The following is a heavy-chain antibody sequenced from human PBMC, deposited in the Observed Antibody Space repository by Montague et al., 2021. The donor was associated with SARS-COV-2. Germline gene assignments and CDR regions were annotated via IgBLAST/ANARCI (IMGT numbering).Heavy chain of an antibody. J-gene: IGHJ4*02. V-gene: IGHV4-59*01. Sequence: SETRSLTCSVSGGSTSNYYWTWIRQSPGKGLQWIGYIFYTGSTKFNPSLKSRVSMSLDTSKNHFSLRLSAMTAADTARYYCARAQNICFIANCVNYFDLWGLGALVTVSS. D-gene: IGHD2-15*01. CDR1: GGSTSNYY. CDR2: IFYTGST. CDR3: ARAQNICFIANCVNYFDL.